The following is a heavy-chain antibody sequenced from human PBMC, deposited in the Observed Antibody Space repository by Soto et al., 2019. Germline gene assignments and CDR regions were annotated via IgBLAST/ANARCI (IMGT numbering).Heavy chain of an antibody. V-gene: IGHV1-69*01. CDR2: IIPNFDTP. D-gene: IGHD3-10*01. Sequence: QVHLVQSGAEVKKPGSSVKVSCKTSGGSFNNYAVSWVRQAPGQGLEWMGGIIPNFDTPNYAQKFQDRVTIIAEASTSTVYMELRSLRSNDTAVYYCAVAMVREILIFESSGMHVWGQGTTVIVSS. CDR3: AVAMVREILIFESSGMHV. CDR1: GGSFNNYA. J-gene: IGHJ6*02.